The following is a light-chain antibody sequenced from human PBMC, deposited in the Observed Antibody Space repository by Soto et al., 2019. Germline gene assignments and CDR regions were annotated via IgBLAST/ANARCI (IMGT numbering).Light chain of an antibody. CDR2: RAS. Sequence: EIVLTQSPGTLSLSPGERATLSCRASQSVSSAYLAWYQQKPGQAPRLLIYRASNRATGIADRFSGSGSETDFTLTTSRLEPEDFAVYYCQQYGSSFTTFGQGTRLEIK. V-gene: IGKV3-20*01. J-gene: IGKJ5*01. CDR3: QQYGSSFTT. CDR1: QSVSSAY.